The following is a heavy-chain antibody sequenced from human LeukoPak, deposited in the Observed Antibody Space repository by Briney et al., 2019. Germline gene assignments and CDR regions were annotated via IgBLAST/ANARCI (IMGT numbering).Heavy chain of an antibody. D-gene: IGHD3-10*01. CDR3: ATRGEYYFDY. J-gene: IGHJ4*02. Sequence: GASVKVSCKASGGTFSSYAISWVRQAPGQGLEWMGRIIPILGIANYAQKFQGRVTITTDESTSTAYMELSSLGSEDTAVYYCATRGEYYFDYWGQGTLVTVSS. V-gene: IGHV1-69*04. CDR2: IIPILGIA. CDR1: GGTFSSYA.